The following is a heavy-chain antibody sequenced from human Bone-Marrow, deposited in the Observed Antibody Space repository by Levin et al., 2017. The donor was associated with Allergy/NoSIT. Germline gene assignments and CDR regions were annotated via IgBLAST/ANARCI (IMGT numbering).Heavy chain of an antibody. CDR1: GASISSGGYY. J-gene: IGHJ4*02. CDR3: ASEVAASGTLSRL. V-gene: IGHV4-31*03. CDR2: IYYSTII. Sequence: SETLSLTCTVSGASISSGGYYWIWIRQHPGMGREWIGYIYYSTIIYYNPSLRPRVTISMDTSKNQFSLKLSPVTAADTGVYYCASEVAASGTLSRLWGQATLVAVSS. D-gene: IGHD6-13*01.